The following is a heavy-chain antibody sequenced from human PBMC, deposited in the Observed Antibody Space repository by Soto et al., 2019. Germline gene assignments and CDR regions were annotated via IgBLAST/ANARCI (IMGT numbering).Heavy chain of an antibody. CDR3: AKDRQGYSSSWYYFDC. D-gene: IGHD6-13*01. CDR1: GFTFSSHA. CDR2: IRLISVIT. Sequence: GSLRLSCAASGFTFSSHAMSWVRQAPGKGLEWVSTIRLISVITYYADSVKGRFTISRDNSKNTLYLHMNSLRADDTAVYYCAKDRQGYSSSWYYFDCWGQGTLVTVSS. J-gene: IGHJ4*02. V-gene: IGHV3-23*01.